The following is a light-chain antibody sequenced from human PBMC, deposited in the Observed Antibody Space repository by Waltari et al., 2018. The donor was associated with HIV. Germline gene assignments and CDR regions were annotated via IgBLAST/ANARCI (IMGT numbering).Light chain of an antibody. V-gene: IGKV3-11*01. CDR3: QQRSNWPGT. CDR2: DAS. Sequence: EIVLTQSPVTLSLSPGDRDNLSCSASQNIRNYLGWYQQKSGQAPTLLIYDASTRAAGIPARFTGSGSGTDFTLTIGSLEPEDFAIYYCQQRSNWPGTFGPGTRVDVK. J-gene: IGKJ1*01. CDR1: QNIRNY.